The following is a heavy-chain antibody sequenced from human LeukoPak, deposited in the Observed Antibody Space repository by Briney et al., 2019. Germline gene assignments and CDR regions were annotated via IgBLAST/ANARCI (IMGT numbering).Heavy chain of an antibody. CDR2: ISWNSGSI. J-gene: IGHJ4*02. Sequence: GGSLRLSCAASGFTFDDYAMHWVRQAPGKGLEWASGISWNSGSIGYADSVKGRFTISRDNAKNSLDLQMNSLRAEDTALYYCAKDTAYGSGSYSDFDYWGQGTLVTVSS. V-gene: IGHV3-9*01. D-gene: IGHD3-10*01. CDR1: GFTFDDYA. CDR3: AKDTAYGSGSYSDFDY.